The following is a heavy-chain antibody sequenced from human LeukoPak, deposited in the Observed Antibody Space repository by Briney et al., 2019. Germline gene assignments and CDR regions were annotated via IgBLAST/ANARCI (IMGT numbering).Heavy chain of an antibody. CDR1: GGSISRSDYY. CDR2: IYYSGKT. CDR3: ARHTLIASRVWYFDL. Sequence: SETLSLTCTVSGGSISRSDYYWAWIRQPPGKGLEWIGSIYYSGKTYYNPSLKSRVTVSVDTSKNQFSLKLSSVTAADTAVFYCARHTLIASRVWYFDLWGRGTLVTVSS. J-gene: IGHJ2*01. D-gene: IGHD2-21*01. V-gene: IGHV4-39*01.